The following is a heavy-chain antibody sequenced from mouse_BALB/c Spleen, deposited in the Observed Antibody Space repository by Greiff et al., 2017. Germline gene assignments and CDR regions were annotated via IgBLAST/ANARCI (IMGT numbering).Heavy chain of an antibody. V-gene: IGHV5-17*02. CDR3: ARGWDVLDY. J-gene: IGHJ2*01. D-gene: IGHD4-1*01. CDR1: GFTFSSFG. Sequence: EVQLQESGGGLVQPGGSRKLSCAASGFTFSSFGMHWVRQAPEKGLEWVAYISSGSSTIYYADTVKGRFTISRDNPKNTLFLQMTSLRSEDTAMYYCARGWDVLDYWGEGTTLTVSS. CDR2: ISSGSSTI.